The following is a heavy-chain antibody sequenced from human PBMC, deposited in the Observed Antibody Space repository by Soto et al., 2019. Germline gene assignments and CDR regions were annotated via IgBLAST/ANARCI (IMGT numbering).Heavy chain of an antibody. J-gene: IGHJ4*02. CDR1: GFSLSTNGVG. V-gene: IGHV2-5*02. D-gene: IGHD1-26*01. CDR3: AHRRGAYYFDF. CDR2: IYWDGDK. Sequence: QITLKESGPTLVKPTQTLTLTCTFSGFSLSTNGVGVGWIRQPPGKALEWLELIYWDGDKRYSPSLKSRLTITKDTSKNQVVLTMTNMDPVDTATYYCAHRRGAYYFDFWGLGTLVTVSS.